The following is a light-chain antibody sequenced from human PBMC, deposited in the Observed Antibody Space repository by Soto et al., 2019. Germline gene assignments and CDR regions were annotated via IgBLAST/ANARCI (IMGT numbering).Light chain of an antibody. V-gene: IGKV3-20*01. J-gene: IGKJ1*01. Sequence: EVVLTQSPGTRCLSPGERATLSCRASQSVSNNYLAWYQQKPGQAPRLLIYGASNRATGIPDRFSGSGSGTGFTLTISRLEPEDFAVYYCQQYGSSPTTFGQGTKVDIK. CDR3: QQYGSSPTT. CDR2: GAS. CDR1: QSVSNNY.